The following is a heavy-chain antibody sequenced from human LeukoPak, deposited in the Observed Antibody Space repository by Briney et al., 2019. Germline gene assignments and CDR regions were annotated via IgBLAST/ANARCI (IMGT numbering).Heavy chain of an antibody. CDR2: TRSKANSYAT. V-gene: IGHV3-73*01. CDR3: ARGHCSGGSCYRSLVDY. D-gene: IGHD2-15*01. CDR1: GFTFSGSA. J-gene: IGHJ4*02. Sequence: PGGSLKLSCAASGFTFSGSAMHWVRQASGKGLEWVGRTRSKANSYATAYAASVKGRFTISRDDSKNTAYLQMNSLKTEDTAVYYCARGHCSGGSCYRSLVDYWGQGTLVTVSS.